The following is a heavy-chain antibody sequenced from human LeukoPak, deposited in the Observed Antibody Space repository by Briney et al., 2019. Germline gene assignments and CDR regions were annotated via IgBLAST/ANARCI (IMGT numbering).Heavy chain of an antibody. Sequence: GGSLRLSCAASGCTFSSYSMNWVRQAPGKGLEWVSSISSSSSYIYYADSVKGRFTISRDNAKNSLYLQMNSLRAEDTAVYYCARGEYPAGFYYYYYMDVWGKGTTVTVSS. CDR2: ISSSSSYI. J-gene: IGHJ6*03. V-gene: IGHV3-21*01. CDR1: GCTFSSYS. D-gene: IGHD2-2*01. CDR3: ARGEYPAGFYYYYYMDV.